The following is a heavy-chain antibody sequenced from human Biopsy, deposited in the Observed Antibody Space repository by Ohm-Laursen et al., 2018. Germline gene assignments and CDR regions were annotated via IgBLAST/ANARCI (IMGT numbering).Heavy chain of an antibody. CDR2: IYYSGST. D-gene: IGHD1-26*01. Sequence: GTLSLTCTVSDGSINSYYWNWIRRPPGKRLEWIGNIYYSGSTNFNPSLKSRVTISVDTSKNQFSLNLRSVTAADTAVYYCARGTGRYYVYGAFDIWGQGTVVTVSS. V-gene: IGHV4-59*12. J-gene: IGHJ3*02. CDR3: ARGTGRYYVYGAFDI. CDR1: DGSINSYY.